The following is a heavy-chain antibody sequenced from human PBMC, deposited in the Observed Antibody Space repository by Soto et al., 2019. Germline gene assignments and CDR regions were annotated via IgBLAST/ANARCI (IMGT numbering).Heavy chain of an antibody. J-gene: IGHJ6*02. CDR2: IIPILGIA. Sequence: QVQLVQSGAEVKKPGSSVKVSCKASGGTFSSYTISWERQAPGQGLEWMGRIIPILGIANYAQKFQGRVTITADKPTSTAYMELSSLRSEDTAVYYCARRRDYGDYYYGMDVWGQGTTVTVSS. CDR3: ARRRDYGDYYYGMDV. V-gene: IGHV1-69*02. CDR1: GGTFSSYT. D-gene: IGHD4-17*01.